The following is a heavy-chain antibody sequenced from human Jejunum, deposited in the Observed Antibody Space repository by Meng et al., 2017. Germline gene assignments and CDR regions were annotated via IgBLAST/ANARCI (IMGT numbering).Heavy chain of an antibody. CDR2: ISYDGTNT. V-gene: IGHV3-30*01. Sequence: GESLKISCADSGFAFDGYSMHWVRQSPGKGLEWVAVISYDGTNTDYADSVRGRFTISRDNSKRTVYLQMNSLRIEDTALYYCAGDRPRYSNGWPGLDSWGQGTLVTVSS. CDR3: AGDRPRYSNGWPGLDS. CDR1: GFAFDGYS. J-gene: IGHJ4*02. D-gene: IGHD5-18*01.